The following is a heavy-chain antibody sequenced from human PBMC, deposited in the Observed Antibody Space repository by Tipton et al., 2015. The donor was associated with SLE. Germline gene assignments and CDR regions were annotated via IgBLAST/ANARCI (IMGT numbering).Heavy chain of an antibody. D-gene: IGHD3-10*01. CDR3: ARLWFGASGDAFDI. V-gene: IGHV3-30-3*01. CDR2: ISYDGSNK. J-gene: IGHJ3*02. CDR1: GFTFSSYA. Sequence: SLRLSCAASGFTFSSYAMHWVRQAPGKGLEWVAVISYDGSNKYYADSVEGRFTISRDNSKNTLYLQMNSLRAEDTAVYYCARLWFGASGDAFDIWGQGTMVTVSS.